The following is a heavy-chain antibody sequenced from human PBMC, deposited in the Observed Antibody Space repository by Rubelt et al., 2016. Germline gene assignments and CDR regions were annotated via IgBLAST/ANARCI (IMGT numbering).Heavy chain of an antibody. CDR3: AKEGKRLRYLDY. V-gene: IGHV3-23*01. CDR2: ISGSGGST. D-gene: IGHD3-9*01. J-gene: IGHJ4*02. Sequence: EDAGKGLEWVSAISGSGGSTYYADSVKGRFTISRDNSKNTLYLQMISLRVEDTAVYYCAKEGKRLRYLDYWGQGTLVTVSS.